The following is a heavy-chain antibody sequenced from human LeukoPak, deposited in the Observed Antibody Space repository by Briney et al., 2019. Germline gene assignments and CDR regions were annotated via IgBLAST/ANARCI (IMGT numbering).Heavy chain of an antibody. D-gene: IGHD3-22*01. V-gene: IGHV1-2*02. Sequence: GASVKVSCKASGYTFSDYYLQWVRQAPGQGLEWMGWINPTSRDTKYAQKFQGRVTMTRDTTTSTATLELRRLRSDDTAVYYCARVIPHYYDSSSPDYWGQGTLVTVSS. CDR1: GYTFSDYY. J-gene: IGHJ4*02. CDR3: ARVIPHYYDSSSPDY. CDR2: INPTSRDT.